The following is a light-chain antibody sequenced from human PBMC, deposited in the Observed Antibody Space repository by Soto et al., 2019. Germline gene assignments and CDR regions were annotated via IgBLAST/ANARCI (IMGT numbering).Light chain of an antibody. CDR1: SGHSSYA. J-gene: IGLJ3*02. CDR3: QTWGTGVQV. Sequence: QAVVTQSPSASAYLGASVKLTCTLSSGHSSYAIAWHQQQPEKGPRYLMKLNSDGSHNKGDGIPDRFSGSSSGAERYLTISSLQSEDEADYYCQTWGTGVQVFGGGTKLTVL. CDR2: LNSDGSH. V-gene: IGLV4-69*01.